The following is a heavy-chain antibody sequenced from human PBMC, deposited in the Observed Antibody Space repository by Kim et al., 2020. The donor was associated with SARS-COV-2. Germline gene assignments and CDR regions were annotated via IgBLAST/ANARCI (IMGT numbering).Heavy chain of an antibody. Sequence: YADSVKGRFTISRDNAKNSLYLQMNSLRAEDTALYYCAKDSGSGPFWFDPWGQGTLVTVSS. J-gene: IGHJ5*02. D-gene: IGHD3-10*01. CDR3: AKDSGSGPFWFDP. V-gene: IGHV3-9*01.